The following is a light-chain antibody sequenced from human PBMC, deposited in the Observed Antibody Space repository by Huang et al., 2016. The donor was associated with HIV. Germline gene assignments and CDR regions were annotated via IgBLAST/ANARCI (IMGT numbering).Light chain of an antibody. CDR2: WAS. CDR1: QSVLYSSSNKNY. J-gene: IGKJ2*01. Sequence: DIVMTQPPDSLAVSLGERATINCKSSQSVLYSSSNKNYLSWYQQKRGPSPKLRISWASTRESGVPDRFSGSGSGTDFTLTISSLQAEDVAVYYCQQYYNTRYTFGQGTKLEIK. CDR3: QQYYNTRYT. V-gene: IGKV4-1*01.